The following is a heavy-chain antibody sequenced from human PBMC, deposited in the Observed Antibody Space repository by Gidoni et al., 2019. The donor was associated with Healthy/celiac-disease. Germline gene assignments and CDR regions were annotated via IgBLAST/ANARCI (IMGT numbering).Heavy chain of an antibody. CDR2: ISGSGGSK. CDR3: AKGWGASSSNVDTAMARYFDY. D-gene: IGHD5-18*01. J-gene: IGHJ4*02. V-gene: IGHV3-23*01. Sequence: EVQLLESGGGLVQPGGSLRLFCSASGFTFSRYAMRCVRQAPGKGLVWVSAISGSGGSKYYADSVKGRFTISRDNSKNTLYLQMNSLRAEDTAVYYCAKGWGASSSNVDTAMARYFDYWGQGTLVTVSS. CDR1: GFTFSRYA.